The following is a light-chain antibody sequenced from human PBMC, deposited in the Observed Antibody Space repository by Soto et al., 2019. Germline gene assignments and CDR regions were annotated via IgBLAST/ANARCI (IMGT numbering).Light chain of an antibody. CDR2: AAS. Sequence: EIGLTQSPGTLSLSPEERATLSCRASQTVSIRYIAWYQQKPGQAPRLLIYAASNRATGIPDRFSGSGSGTDFSLTISRLESEDFAVYRCHQFGSSSPIRFGLGRRL. V-gene: IGKV3-20*01. J-gene: IGKJ5*01. CDR3: HQFGSSSPIR. CDR1: QTVSIRY.